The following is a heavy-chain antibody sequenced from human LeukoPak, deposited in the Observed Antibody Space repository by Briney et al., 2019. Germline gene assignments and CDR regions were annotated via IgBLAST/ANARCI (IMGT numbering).Heavy chain of an antibody. Sequence: ASVKVSCEASGYTFNGYYIHWVRQTPGQGLEWMRWINPNSGNTGYAQKFQGRVTVTRNTSISTAYMELSSLRSEDTAVYYCARSSGYDFEFDYWGQGTLVTVSS. CDR2: INPNSGNT. CDR3: ARSSGYDFEFDY. V-gene: IGHV1-8*02. CDR1: GYTFNGYY. J-gene: IGHJ4*02. D-gene: IGHD5-12*01.